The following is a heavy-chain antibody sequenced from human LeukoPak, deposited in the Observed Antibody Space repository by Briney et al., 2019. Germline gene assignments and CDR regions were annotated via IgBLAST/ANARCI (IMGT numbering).Heavy chain of an antibody. V-gene: IGHV1-69*13. CDR2: IIPIFGTA. CDR1: GGTFSSYA. D-gene: IGHD2-2*01. J-gene: IGHJ6*02. CDR3: ARDSPAATFYYYGMDV. Sequence: ASVKVSCKASGGTFSSYAISWVRQAPGQGLEWVGGIIPIFGTANYAQKFQGRVTITADESTSTAYMELSSLRSEDTAVYYCARDSPAATFYYYGMDVWGQGTTVTVSS.